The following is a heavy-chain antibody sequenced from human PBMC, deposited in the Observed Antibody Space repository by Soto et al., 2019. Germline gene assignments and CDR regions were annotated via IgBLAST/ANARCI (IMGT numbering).Heavy chain of an antibody. D-gene: IGHD3-3*01. Sequence: QVQLQESGPGLVKPSETLSLTCTVSGGFKASYYWSWIRQPPGKGLEWIGYIYYNGSANYNPSLKSRVTISVDTSKNQFSLRLRSVTAADTAVYFCARSRGFGVVPYYYGMDVWGQGTTVTVSS. V-gene: IGHV4-59*01. CDR3: ARSRGFGVVPYYYGMDV. J-gene: IGHJ6*02. CDR2: IYYNGSA. CDR1: GGFKASYY.